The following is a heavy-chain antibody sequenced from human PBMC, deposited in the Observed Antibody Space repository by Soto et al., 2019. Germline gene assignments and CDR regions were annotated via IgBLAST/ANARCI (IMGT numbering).Heavy chain of an antibody. CDR3: AGAYCSGGSCWAWSNWFDP. CDR1: GDSVSSNSAA. V-gene: IGHV6-1*01. D-gene: IGHD2-15*01. J-gene: IGHJ5*02. CDR2: TYYRSKWYN. Sequence: QVQLQQSGPGLVKPSQTLSLTCAISGDSVSSNSAAWNWIRQSPSRGLEWLGRTYYRSKWYNDYAGSVKSRITINPDTSKNQFSPQLNSVTPGDTAVYYCAGAYCSGGSCWAWSNWFDPWGQGTLVTVSS.